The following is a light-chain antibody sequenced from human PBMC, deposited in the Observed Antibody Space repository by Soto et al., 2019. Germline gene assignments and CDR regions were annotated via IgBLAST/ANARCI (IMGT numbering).Light chain of an antibody. CDR1: NSNIGNNY. V-gene: IGLV1-51*01. J-gene: IGLJ2*01. CDR2: DNN. Sequence: QSVLTQPPSVSAAPGQKVTLSCSGSNSNIGNNYVSWYRQLPGTAPQLLIYDNNERSSGIPDRFAGSKSCTSATLGIAGLQTGDEADYYCGTWDRSLSTLVFGGGTKLTVL. CDR3: GTWDRSLSTLV.